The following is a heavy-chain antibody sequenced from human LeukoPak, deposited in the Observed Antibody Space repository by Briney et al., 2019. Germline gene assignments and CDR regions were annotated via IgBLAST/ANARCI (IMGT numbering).Heavy chain of an antibody. CDR2: IYYSGST. D-gene: IGHD5-12*01. V-gene: IGHV4-30-4*01. CDR1: SGSISSGDYY. J-gene: IGHJ4*02. CDR3: ARDGYGGYGYFDY. Sequence: SQTLSLTCTVSSGSISSGDYYWSWIRQPPGKGLEWIGYIYYSGSTYYNPSLKSRVTISVDTSKNQFSLKLTSVTAADTAVYYCARDGYGGYGYFDYWGQGTLVTVSS.